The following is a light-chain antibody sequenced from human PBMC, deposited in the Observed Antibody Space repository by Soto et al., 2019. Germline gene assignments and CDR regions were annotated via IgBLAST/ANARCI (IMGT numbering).Light chain of an antibody. Sequence: DIQMTQSPSSLSASVGDRVTITCRASQSINRYLNWYQQKPGKAPTLLIYTASSLQSGVPSRFSGSGSGTDFTLTISSLQPEEFATYYCQQSSSTPRTFGQGTKLEIK. CDR3: QQSSSTPRT. V-gene: IGKV1-39*01. CDR1: QSINRY. CDR2: TAS. J-gene: IGKJ2*01.